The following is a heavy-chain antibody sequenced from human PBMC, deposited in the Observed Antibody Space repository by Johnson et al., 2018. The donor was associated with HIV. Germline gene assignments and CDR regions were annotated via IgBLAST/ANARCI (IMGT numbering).Heavy chain of an antibody. CDR1: GFTVSSNC. Sequence: VQLVESGGGLIQPGGSLRLSCAASGFTVSSNCMTWVRQAPGKGLEWVSGISWNSGSIGYVDSVKGRFTISRDNATNSLYLQMNSLRAEDTAVYFCARAINDAFDIWGQGTMVAVSP. J-gene: IGHJ3*02. CDR3: ARAINDAFDI. CDR2: ISWNSGSI. V-gene: IGHV3-48*04.